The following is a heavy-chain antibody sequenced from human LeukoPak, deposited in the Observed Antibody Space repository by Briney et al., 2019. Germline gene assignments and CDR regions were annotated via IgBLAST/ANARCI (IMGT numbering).Heavy chain of an antibody. D-gene: IGHD2-2*01. CDR3: AKDDCSSTSCPSDY. V-gene: IGHV3-23*01. CDR1: GVTFSRYA. CDR2: ISGSGGRT. Sequence: GGGLRLSCAASGVTFSRYAMSWVGQAPGKGVEGGSAISGSGGRTNYADSVKGRFTISRDNSKNTLYLQMNSLRAEDTAVYYCAKDDCSSTSCPSDYWGQGTLVTVSS. J-gene: IGHJ4*02.